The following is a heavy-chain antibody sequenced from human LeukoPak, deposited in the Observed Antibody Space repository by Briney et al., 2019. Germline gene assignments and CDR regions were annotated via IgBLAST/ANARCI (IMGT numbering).Heavy chain of an antibody. Sequence: ASVKVSCKASGYTFTSYDINWVRQATGQGLEWMGWMNPNSGNTGYAQKFQGRVTITRNTSISTAYMELSSLRSEDTAVYHCARGPYLLWFDYWGQGTLVTVSS. D-gene: IGHD3-10*01. J-gene: IGHJ4*02. CDR1: GYTFTSYD. V-gene: IGHV1-8*03. CDR3: ARGPYLLWFDY. CDR2: MNPNSGNT.